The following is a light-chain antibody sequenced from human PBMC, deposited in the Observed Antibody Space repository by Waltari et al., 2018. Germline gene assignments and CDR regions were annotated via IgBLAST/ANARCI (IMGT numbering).Light chain of an antibody. CDR3: MQALQTPLT. Sequence: DIVMTQSPLSLPVTPGEPASISCRSSQSLLHRNGYNYLDWYLQKPVQSPQLLIYFGSNRASGVPDRFSGSGSGTDFTLRISRVEAEDVGVYYCMQALQTPLTFGGGTKVEIK. V-gene: IGKV2-28*01. CDR2: FGS. J-gene: IGKJ4*01. CDR1: QSLLHRNGYNY.